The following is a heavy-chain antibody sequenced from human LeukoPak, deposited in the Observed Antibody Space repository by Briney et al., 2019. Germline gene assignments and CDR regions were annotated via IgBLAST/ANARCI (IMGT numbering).Heavy chain of an antibody. J-gene: IGHJ2*01. CDR1: GGTFSSYA. V-gene: IGHV1-69*04. CDR3: ARGSWGSRYFDL. D-gene: IGHD3-16*01. Sequence: ASVKVSCKASGGTFSSYAISWVRQAPGQGLEWMGRIIPILGIANYAQKFQGRVTITADKSTSTAYMELSSLRSEDTAVYYCARGSWGSRYFDLWGRGTLVTVSS. CDR2: IIPILGIA.